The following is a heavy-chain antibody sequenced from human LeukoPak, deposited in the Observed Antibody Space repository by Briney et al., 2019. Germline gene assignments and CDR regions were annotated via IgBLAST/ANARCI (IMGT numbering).Heavy chain of an antibody. CDR1: SASISSYY. CDR2: LYYSGSA. V-gene: IGHV4-59*08. J-gene: IGHJ4*02. CDR3: ARHEKLGQFDY. D-gene: IGHD3-10*01. Sequence: MTSDTLSLTCTVSSASISSYYWSWIRQPPGKGLEWIGYLYYSGSANYNPSHKSLVTISVDTTKTEFSLRLSSVTAEATAVYYCARHEKLGQFDYWGQGTLVTVSS.